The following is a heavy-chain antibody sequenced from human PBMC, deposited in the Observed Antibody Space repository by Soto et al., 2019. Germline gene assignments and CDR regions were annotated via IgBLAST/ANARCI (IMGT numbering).Heavy chain of an antibody. CDR1: GFTFSDYN. CDR2: ISTSSTTI. CDR3: ARGRYQPLWDV. V-gene: IGHV3-48*01. J-gene: IGHJ6*04. D-gene: IGHD2-2*01. Sequence: GGSLRLSCAASGFTFSDYNMNWVRQAPGKGLEWVSYISTSSTTIYYADSVEGRFTISRDNAKDSLYLQMNSLRAEDTAVYYCARGRYQPLWDVWGKGTTVTVSS.